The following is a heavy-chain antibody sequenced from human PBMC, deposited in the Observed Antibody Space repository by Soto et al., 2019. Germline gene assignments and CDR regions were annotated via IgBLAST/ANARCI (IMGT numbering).Heavy chain of an antibody. CDR3: AREIVTAGGNNYFDP. V-gene: IGHV4-4*02. J-gene: IGHJ5*02. Sequence: KSSETLSLTCGVSGGTVASSHWWSWVRQSPGGGLEWIGNVYHTGDTNFNPSLQSRVTISVDKSNNQFSLRLNPLTAADTAVYFCAREIVTAGGNNYFDPWGPGTLVTVSS. CDR2: VYHTGDT. CDR1: GGTVASSHW. D-gene: IGHD2-21*02.